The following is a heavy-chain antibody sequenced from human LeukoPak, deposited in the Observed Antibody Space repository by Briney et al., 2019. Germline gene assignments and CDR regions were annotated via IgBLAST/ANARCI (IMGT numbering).Heavy chain of an antibody. CDR1: GYTFSSYA. V-gene: IGHV1-69*05. D-gene: IGHD6-13*01. CDR2: IIPIFGTA. Sequence: SVKVSCKASGYTFSSYAISWVRQAPGQGLEWMGGIIPIFGTANYAQKFQGRVTMTRDMSTSTVYMELSSLRSEDTAVYYCARESTSRAAAVPHLFDYWGQGTLVTVSS. J-gene: IGHJ4*02. CDR3: ARESTSRAAAVPHLFDY.